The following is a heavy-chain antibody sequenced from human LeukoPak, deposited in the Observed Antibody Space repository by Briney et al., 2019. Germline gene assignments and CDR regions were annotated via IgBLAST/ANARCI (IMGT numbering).Heavy chain of an antibody. CDR1: GGSISSSSYY. CDR2: IYYSGST. D-gene: IGHD4/OR15-4a*01. J-gene: IGHJ6*02. V-gene: IGHV4-39*07. Sequence: SETLSLTCTVSGGSISSSSYYWGWIRQPPGKGLEWIGSIYYSGSTYYNPSLKSRVTISVDTSKNQFSLKLSSVTAADTAVYYCARGLKSLLDYYPTSYYYGMDVWGQGTTVTVSS. CDR3: ARGLKSLLDYYPTSYYYGMDV.